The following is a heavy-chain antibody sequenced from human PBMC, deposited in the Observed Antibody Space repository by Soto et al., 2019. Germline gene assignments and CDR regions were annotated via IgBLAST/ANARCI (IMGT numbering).Heavy chain of an antibody. Sequence: EVQLVESGGGLVQPGGSLRLSCAASGFTFSSYWMSWVRQAPGKGLEWVANIKQDGSEKYYVDSVKGRFTISRGNAKNSLYLQMNSLRAEDTAVYYCARYDSPNRRDKDESIAAGSGMDVWGQGSTVTVSS. J-gene: IGHJ6*02. CDR3: ARYDSPNRRDKDESIAAGSGMDV. CDR2: IKQDGSEK. V-gene: IGHV3-7*05. D-gene: IGHD6-6*01. CDR1: GFTFSSYW.